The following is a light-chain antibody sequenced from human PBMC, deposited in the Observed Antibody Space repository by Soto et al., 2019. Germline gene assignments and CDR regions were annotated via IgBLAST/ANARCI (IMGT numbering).Light chain of an antibody. V-gene: IGLV6-57*03. Sequence: FMLTQPHSVSESPGKTVTISCTRSSGSIASNYVQWYQQRPGSAPTTVIYEDNQRPSGVPDRFSGSIDSSSNSASLTISGLKTEDEADYYCQSYDNNNRVFGGGTKLTVL. CDR1: SGSIASNY. J-gene: IGLJ3*02. CDR3: QSYDNNNRV. CDR2: EDN.